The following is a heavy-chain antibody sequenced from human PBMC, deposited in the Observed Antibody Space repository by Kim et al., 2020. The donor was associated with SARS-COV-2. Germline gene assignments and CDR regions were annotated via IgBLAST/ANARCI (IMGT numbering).Heavy chain of an antibody. V-gene: IGHV1-69*04. Sequence: SVKVSCKASGGTFSSYAISWVRQAPGQGLEWMGRIIPILGIANYAQKFQGRVTITADKSTSTAYMELSSLRSEDTAVYYCARDREEVGWFDPWGQGTLVTVSS. CDR2: IIPILGIA. CDR3: ARDREEVGWFDP. D-gene: IGHD3-10*01. J-gene: IGHJ5*02. CDR1: GGTFSSYA.